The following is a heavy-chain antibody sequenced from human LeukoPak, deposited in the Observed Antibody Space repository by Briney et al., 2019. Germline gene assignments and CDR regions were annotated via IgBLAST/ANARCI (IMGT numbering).Heavy chain of an antibody. V-gene: IGHV3-48*03. J-gene: IGHJ5*02. CDR1: GFPFSGYE. CDR3: ARTTAGERFDP. Sequence: GSLRLSCAASGFPFSGYEMNWVRQAPGKGLEWLSYISSSGTTIYYADSVKGRFTNSRDNAKNSLYLQMNSLRGEDTAVYYCARTTAGERFDPWGQGTLVTVSP. CDR2: ISSSGTTI. D-gene: IGHD1-1*01.